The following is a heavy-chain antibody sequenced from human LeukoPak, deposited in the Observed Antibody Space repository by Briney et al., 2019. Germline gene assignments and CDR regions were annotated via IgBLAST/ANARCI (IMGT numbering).Heavy chain of an antibody. Sequence: PSETLSLTCAVYGGSFSGYYWSWIRQPPGKGLEWIGEINHSGITNYNPSLKSRVTISVDTSKNQFSLKLSSVTAADTAVYYCARVRGTYYYDSSGPSPYYFDYWGQGTLVTVSS. V-gene: IGHV4-34*01. D-gene: IGHD3-22*01. CDR2: INHSGIT. J-gene: IGHJ4*02. CDR3: ARVRGTYYYDSSGPSPYYFDY. CDR1: GGSFSGYY.